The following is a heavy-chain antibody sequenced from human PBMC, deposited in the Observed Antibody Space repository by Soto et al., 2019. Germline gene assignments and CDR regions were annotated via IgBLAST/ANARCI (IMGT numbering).Heavy chain of an antibody. D-gene: IGHD5-12*01. Sequence: QVQLVESGGGVVQPGRSLRLSCAASGFTFSYYGMHWVRQAPCKGLEWVSFISYDGRNTDFADSVKGRFTVSRDDSKSTLYLQMNSLRSNDTAVYYCSRALRSAYDPGYYGMDVWGQGTTVSVSS. CDR2: ISYDGRNT. J-gene: IGHJ6*02. CDR1: GFTFSYYG. V-gene: IGHV3-30*03. CDR3: SRALRSAYDPGYYGMDV.